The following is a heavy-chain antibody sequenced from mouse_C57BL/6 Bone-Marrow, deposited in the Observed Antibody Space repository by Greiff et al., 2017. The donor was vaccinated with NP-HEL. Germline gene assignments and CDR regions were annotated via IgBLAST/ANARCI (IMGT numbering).Heavy chain of an antibody. CDR3: ARRGGLRGYFDY. D-gene: IGHD2-4*01. CDR2: INPGSGGT. CDR1: GYAFTNYL. Sequence: QVQLQQSGAELVRPGTSVKVSCKASGYAFTNYLIEWVKQRPGQGLEWIGVINPGSGGTNYNEKFKGKAPLTADKSSSTAYMQLSSLTSEDSAVYFCARRGGLRGYFDYWGKGTTLTVSS. V-gene: IGHV1-54*01. J-gene: IGHJ2*01.